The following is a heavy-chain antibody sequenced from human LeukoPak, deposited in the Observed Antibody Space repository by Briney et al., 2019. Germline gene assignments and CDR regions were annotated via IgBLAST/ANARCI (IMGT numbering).Heavy chain of an antibody. V-gene: IGHV4-30-2*05. Sequence: SQTLSLTCAVSGRSISSGGYSWSWIRQPPGKGLEWIGYIYHSGSTYYNPSLKSRVTISVDTSKNQFSLQLSSVTSEDTAVYYCAREDDSGDITNDWFDPWGQGTLVTVSS. D-gene: IGHD1-26*01. J-gene: IGHJ5*02. CDR1: GRSISSGGYS. CDR2: IYHSGST. CDR3: AREDDSGDITNDWFDP.